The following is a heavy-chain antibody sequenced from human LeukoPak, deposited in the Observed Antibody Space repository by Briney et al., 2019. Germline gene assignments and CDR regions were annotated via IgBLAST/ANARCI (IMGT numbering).Heavy chain of an antibody. CDR2: ISYDGSDK. Sequence: GGSLRLSCEASGFTFDGYDMHWVRQAPGKGLEGVAIISYDGSDKYYGDSVKGRFTISRDNSKSTLYLQMNSLRAEDTAVYYCAKDLFRWELPKGPLDPWGQGTLVTVSS. CDR3: AKDLFRWELPKGPLDP. CDR1: GFTFDGYD. J-gene: IGHJ5*02. V-gene: IGHV3-30*18. D-gene: IGHD1-26*01.